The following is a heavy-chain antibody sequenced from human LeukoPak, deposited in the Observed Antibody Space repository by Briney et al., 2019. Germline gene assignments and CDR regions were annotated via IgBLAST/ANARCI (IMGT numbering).Heavy chain of an antibody. CDR3: ARRISGAWFDP. CDR2: IYYSGST. D-gene: IGHD2-15*01. V-gene: IGHV4-30-4*08. Sequence: PSQTLSLTCTVSGGSISSGDYYWSWIRQPPGKGLEWIGYIYYSGSTYYNPSLKSRVTMSVDTSKNQFSLKLSSVTAADTALYYCARRISGAWFDPWGQGTLVTVSS. J-gene: IGHJ5*02. CDR1: GGSISSGDYY.